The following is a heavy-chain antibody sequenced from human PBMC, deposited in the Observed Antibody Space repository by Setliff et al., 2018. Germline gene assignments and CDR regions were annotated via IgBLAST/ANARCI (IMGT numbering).Heavy chain of an antibody. Sequence: SETLSLTCTVSGGSISSGDYYWSWIRQPPGKGLEWIGYIYSSGSTYYNPSLKSRVTMSVDTSKNQFSLKLSSVTAADTVVYYCARVTVAGTDYWGQGTLVTVSS. CDR3: ARVTVAGTDY. D-gene: IGHD6-19*01. CDR2: IYSSGST. J-gene: IGHJ4*02. CDR1: GGSISSGDYY. V-gene: IGHV4-30-4*08.